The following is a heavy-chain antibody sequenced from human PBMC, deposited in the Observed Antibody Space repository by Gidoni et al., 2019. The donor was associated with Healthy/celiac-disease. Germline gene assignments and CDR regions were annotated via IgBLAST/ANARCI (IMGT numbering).Heavy chain of an antibody. J-gene: IGHJ4*02. V-gene: IGHV3-9*01. CDR2: ISWNSGSI. CDR1: GFTFADYA. Sequence: EVQLVESGGGLVQPGRSLRLSCAASGFTFADYAMHWVRQAPGKGLEWVSGISWNSGSIGYADSVKGRFTISRDNAKNSLYLQMNSLRAEDTALYYCAKDQLQLWFLNEGGFDYWGQGTLVTVSS. CDR3: AKDQLQLWFLNEGGFDY. D-gene: IGHD5-18*01.